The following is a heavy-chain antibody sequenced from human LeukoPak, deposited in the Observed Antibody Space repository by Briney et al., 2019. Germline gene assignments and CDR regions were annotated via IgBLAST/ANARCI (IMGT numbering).Heavy chain of an antibody. Sequence: ASVKVSCKVSGYTLTELFMHWVRQAPGKGREWMGGFDPEDGETIYAQKLQGRVTITEDTSTDTAYMELSSLRSEDTAVYYCATTLGNSPFDYWGQGTLVTVSS. J-gene: IGHJ4*02. D-gene: IGHD4-23*01. CDR3: ATTLGNSPFDY. V-gene: IGHV1-24*01. CDR2: FDPEDGET. CDR1: GYTLTELF.